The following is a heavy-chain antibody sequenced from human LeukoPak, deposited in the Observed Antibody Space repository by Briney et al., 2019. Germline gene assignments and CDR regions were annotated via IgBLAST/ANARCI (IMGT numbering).Heavy chain of an antibody. Sequence: PSETLSLTCTVSGGSISTYYWNWIRQPPGKGLEWIAYIYDTGSTNYNPSLKSRVTISADSSKNQLSLKLNSVTAADTAIYYCARADTYYFGMDVWGQGTTVTVSS. CDR1: GGSISTYY. V-gene: IGHV4-59*01. CDR3: ARADTYYFGMDV. J-gene: IGHJ6*02. D-gene: IGHD3-9*01. CDR2: IYDTGST.